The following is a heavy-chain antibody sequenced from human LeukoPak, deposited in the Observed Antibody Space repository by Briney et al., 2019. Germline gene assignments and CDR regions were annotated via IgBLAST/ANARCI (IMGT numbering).Heavy chain of an antibody. J-gene: IGHJ4*02. CDR1: GYTFSSYG. D-gene: IGHD2-8*01. V-gene: IGHV1-18*01. CDR2: ISVYSGNT. Sequence: GASVKVSCRASGYTFSSYGISWVRQAPGQGLEWMGWISVYSGNTNYAQRLQGRVTKTTDTSTSTAYMELRSLRSDDTAVYYCARDANGVLGDYWGQGTLVTVSS. CDR3: ARDANGVLGDY.